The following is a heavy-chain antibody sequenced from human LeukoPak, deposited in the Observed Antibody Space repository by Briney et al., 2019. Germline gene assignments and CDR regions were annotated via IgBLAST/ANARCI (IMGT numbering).Heavy chain of an antibody. CDR1: GYTFTGYY. CDR3: ARAPRYCSSTSCYSPFDY. Sequence: ASVKVSCKASGYTFTGYYMHWVRQAPGQGLEWMGWISPNSGGTNYAQKFQGWVTMTRDTSISTAYMELSRLRSDDTAVYYCARAPRYCSSTSCYSPFDYWGQGTLVTVSS. D-gene: IGHD2-2*01. J-gene: IGHJ4*02. CDR2: ISPNSGGT. V-gene: IGHV1-2*04.